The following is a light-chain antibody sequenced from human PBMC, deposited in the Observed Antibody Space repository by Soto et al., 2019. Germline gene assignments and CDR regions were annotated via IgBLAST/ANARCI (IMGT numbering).Light chain of an antibody. CDR1: SSNIGTYT. Sequence: QSVLTQPPSVSGTPGQRVTFSCSGSSSNIGTYTVNWYQQLPGMAPKLLIHSNSHRPSGVPDRLSGSKSGASASLAISGLQSEDEANYYGATWDDSLNGMVFGGGTKLTVL. J-gene: IGLJ3*02. V-gene: IGLV1-44*01. CDR2: SNS. CDR3: ATWDDSLNGMV.